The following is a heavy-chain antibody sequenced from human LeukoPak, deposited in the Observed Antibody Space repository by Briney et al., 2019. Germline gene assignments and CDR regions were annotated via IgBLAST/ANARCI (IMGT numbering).Heavy chain of an antibody. Sequence: SETLSLTCTVSGGSINNYYWSWIRQPPGKGLEWIGYIDYSGSTNYNPSLKSRVTISVDTSKNHFSLKLSSLTAADTAVYYCARHRGSGYPYFDYWGQGTLVTVSS. CDR3: ARHRGSGYPYFDY. V-gene: IGHV4-59*01. CDR2: IDYSGST. D-gene: IGHD3-22*01. CDR1: GGSINNYY. J-gene: IGHJ4*02.